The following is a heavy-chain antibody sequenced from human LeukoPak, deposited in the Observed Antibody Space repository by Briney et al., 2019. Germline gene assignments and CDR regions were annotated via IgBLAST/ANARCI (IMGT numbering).Heavy chain of an antibody. V-gene: IGHV4-31*03. CDR2: IYYSGST. Sequence: PSETLSLTCTVSGGSISSGGYYWSWIRQHPGKGLEWIGHIYYSGSTYYNPSLKSRVTMSVDTSKNQFSLKLSSVTAADTAVYYCAASYCSSTSCYGGSDWFDPWGQGTLVTVSS. J-gene: IGHJ5*02. CDR3: AASYCSSTSCYGGSDWFDP. CDR1: GGSISSGGYY. D-gene: IGHD2-2*01.